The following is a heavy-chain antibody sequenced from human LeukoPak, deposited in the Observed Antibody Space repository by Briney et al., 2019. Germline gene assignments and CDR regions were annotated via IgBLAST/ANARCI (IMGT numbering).Heavy chain of an antibody. D-gene: IGHD2-15*01. CDR2: IYYSGST. CDR3: ARGPNGWWLRDGYYYYMDV. CDR1: GGSISSYY. J-gene: IGHJ6*03. Sequence: SETLSLTCTVSGGSISSYYWSWIRQPPGKGLEWSGYIYYSGSTNYNPSLKSRVTISVDTSKNQFSLKLSSVTAADTAVYYCARGPNGWWLRDGYYYYMDVWGKGTTVTVSS. V-gene: IGHV4-59*01.